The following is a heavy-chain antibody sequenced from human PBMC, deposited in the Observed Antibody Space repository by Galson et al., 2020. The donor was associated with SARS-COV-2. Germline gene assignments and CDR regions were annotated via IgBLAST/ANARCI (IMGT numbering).Heavy chain of an antibody. J-gene: IGHJ6*02. V-gene: IGHV3-33*08. CDR1: GFTFRNYG. CDR3: ARETVVPAANYYYYGMDV. CDR2: IWYDGSNK. Sequence: GGSLRLSCAASGFTFRNYGMHWVRQAPGKGLEWVAVIWYDGSNKYYADSVKGRFTISRDNSKNTLYLQMNSLRAEDTAVYYCARETVVPAANYYYYGMDVWGQGTTVTVSS. D-gene: IGHD2-2*01.